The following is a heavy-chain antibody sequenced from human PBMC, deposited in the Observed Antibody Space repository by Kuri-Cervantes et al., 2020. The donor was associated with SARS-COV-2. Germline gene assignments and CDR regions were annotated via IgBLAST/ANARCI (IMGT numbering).Heavy chain of an antibody. CDR3: TSNDFWSGYSLY. Sequence: GESLKISCTASGFTFGDYAMSWVRQAPGKGLEWVGFIRSKAYGGTTEYAASVKGRFTISRDDSKSIAYLQMNSLKTEDTAVYYCTSNDFWSGYSLYWGQGTLVTVSS. D-gene: IGHD3-3*01. J-gene: IGHJ4*02. CDR1: GFTFGDYA. CDR2: IRSKAYGGTT. V-gene: IGHV3-49*04.